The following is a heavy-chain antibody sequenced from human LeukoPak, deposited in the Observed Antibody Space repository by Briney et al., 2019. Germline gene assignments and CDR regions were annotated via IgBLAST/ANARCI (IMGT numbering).Heavy chain of an antibody. V-gene: IGHV3-30-3*01. CDR3: ARTPRIAVAGNHGAFDI. CDR1: GFTFSSYA. Sequence: GRSLRLSSAASGFTFSSYAMHWVRQAPGKGLEWVAVISYDGSNKYYADSVKGRFTISRDNSKNTLYLQMNSLRAEDTAVYYCARTPRIAVAGNHGAFDIWGQGTMVTVSS. D-gene: IGHD6-19*01. CDR2: ISYDGSNK. J-gene: IGHJ3*02.